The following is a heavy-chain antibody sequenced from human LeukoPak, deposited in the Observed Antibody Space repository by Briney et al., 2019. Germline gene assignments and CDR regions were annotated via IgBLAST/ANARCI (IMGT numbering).Heavy chain of an antibody. V-gene: IGHV3-48*01. D-gene: IGHD3-16*02. CDR2: ISSSGSTI. CDR1: GFTFSSYS. Sequence: GGSLRLSCATSGFTFSSYSMNWVRQAPGKGLEWVSYISSSGSTIYYADSVKGRFTISRDNAKNSLYLQMNSLRAEDTAVYYCAKALSSSFYYFDLGGRGTLVTVSS. CDR3: AKALSSSFYYFDL. J-gene: IGHJ2*01.